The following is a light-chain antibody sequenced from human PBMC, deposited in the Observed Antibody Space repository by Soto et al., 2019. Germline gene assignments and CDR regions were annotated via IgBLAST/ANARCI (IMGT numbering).Light chain of an antibody. J-gene: IGKJ4*01. CDR2: GAS. CDR3: QQYNNWPPLT. V-gene: IGKV3-15*01. CDR1: QSVSSN. Sequence: EIVMTQSPATLSVPPGESATLSCRASQSVSSNLAWYQQKPGQAPRLLIYGASTRATGIPARFSGSGSGTEFTLTISSLQSEDFAVYYCQQYNNWPPLTFGGGTKVEIK.